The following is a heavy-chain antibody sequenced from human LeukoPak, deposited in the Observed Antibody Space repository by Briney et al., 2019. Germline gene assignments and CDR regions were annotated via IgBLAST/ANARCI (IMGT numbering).Heavy chain of an antibody. V-gene: IGHV3-23*01. Sequence: GGSLRLSCAASGFTFSSYAMSWVRQAPGKGLEWVSDISGSGGSTYYADSVKGRFTISRDNSKSTLYLQMNNLRAEDTAVYYCAKPNYVILTGPFDYWGQGTLVTVSS. CDR3: AKPNYVILTGPFDY. J-gene: IGHJ4*02. CDR2: ISGSGGST. D-gene: IGHD3-9*01. CDR1: GFTFSSYA.